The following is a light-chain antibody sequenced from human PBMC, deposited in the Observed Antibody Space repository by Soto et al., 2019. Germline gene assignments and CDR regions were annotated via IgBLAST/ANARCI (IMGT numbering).Light chain of an antibody. CDR3: SSYTSSSPPHGV. Sequence: QSVLTQPASVSGSPGQSITISCTGTSSDVGGYNYVSWYQQHPGKAPKLMIYDVSNRPSGVSNRFSGSKSGNTASLTISGLQAEDEADYYCSSYTSSSPPHGVFGGGTKLTVL. J-gene: IGLJ3*02. V-gene: IGLV2-14*01. CDR2: DVS. CDR1: SSDVGGYNY.